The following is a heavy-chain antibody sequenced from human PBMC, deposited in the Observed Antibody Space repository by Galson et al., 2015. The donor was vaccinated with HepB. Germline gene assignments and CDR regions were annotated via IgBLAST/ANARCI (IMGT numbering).Heavy chain of an antibody. Sequence: SVKVSCKASGGTFSNYAFNWVRQAPGQGLEWLGAIVPVYGAADYAQKFQGRVTISADESTNTAYMELSSLKPEDTAVYYCARDTRLCTGDCTIYYYFYMDVWGEGTTVTVSS. CDR3: ARDTRLCTGDCTIYYYFYMDV. V-gene: IGHV1-69*13. D-gene: IGHD2-8*02. J-gene: IGHJ6*03. CDR1: GGTFSNYA. CDR2: IVPVYGAA.